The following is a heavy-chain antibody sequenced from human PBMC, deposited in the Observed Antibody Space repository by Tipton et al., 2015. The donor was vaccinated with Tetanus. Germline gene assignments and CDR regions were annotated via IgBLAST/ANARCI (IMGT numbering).Heavy chain of an antibody. D-gene: IGHD1-26*01. CDR3: ARDYDGSLEY. CDR2: IKGDGSEK. J-gene: IGHJ4*02. CDR1: GFTFGSYW. Sequence: SLRLSCVASGFTFGSYWMAWVRQAPGKGLEWMANIKGDGSEKNCVDSVKGRFTVSRDNAKNSLYLQMNSLRAEDTAVYFCARDYDGSLEYWGQGTLVTVSS. V-gene: IGHV3-7*01.